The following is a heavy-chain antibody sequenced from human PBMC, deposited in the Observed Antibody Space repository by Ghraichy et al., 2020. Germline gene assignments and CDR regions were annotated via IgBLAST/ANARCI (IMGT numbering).Heavy chain of an antibody. Sequence: GGSLRLSCAASGFTFRNAWMNWVRQAPGKGLEWVARIKSETSGGTIEYAAPVQHRLTISRDDSKNTLYLQMNSLKTEDTAVYYCTTNLAYWGRGTLVTVSS. CDR1: GFTFRNAW. CDR2: IKSETSGGTI. V-gene: IGHV3-15*01. J-gene: IGHJ4*02. D-gene: IGHD1-14*01. CDR3: TTNLAY.